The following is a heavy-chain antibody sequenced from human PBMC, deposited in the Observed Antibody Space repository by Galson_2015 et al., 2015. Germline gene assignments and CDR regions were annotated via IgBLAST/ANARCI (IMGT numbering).Heavy chain of an antibody. V-gene: IGHV1-3*01. CDR3: ASAGVAGTLGFDY. D-gene: IGHD6-19*01. J-gene: IGHJ4*02. CDR1: GYTFTSYP. CDR2: INAGNGNT. Sequence: SVKVSCKASGYTFTSYPMHWVRQAPGQRLEWMGWINAGNGNTKYSQKFQGRVTITRDTSARTAYLDLGSLRSEDTAIYYCASAGVAGTLGFDYWGQGTLVIVSS.